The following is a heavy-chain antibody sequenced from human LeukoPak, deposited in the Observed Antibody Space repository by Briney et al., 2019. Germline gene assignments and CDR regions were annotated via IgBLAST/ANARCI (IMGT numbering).Heavy chain of an antibody. D-gene: IGHD1-26*01. CDR3: VKGRVVGAPANDAFHI. J-gene: IGHJ3*02. CDR2: ISWNSYNI. V-gene: IGHV3-9*01. Sequence: GGSLRLSCTASGFTFDDYAMHWVRQAPGKGLEWVSGISWNSYNIGYKDSVKGRFTISRDNAKNSLYLHMTSLRVEDTALYYCVKGRVVGAPANDAFHIWGQGTMVIVSS. CDR1: GFTFDDYA.